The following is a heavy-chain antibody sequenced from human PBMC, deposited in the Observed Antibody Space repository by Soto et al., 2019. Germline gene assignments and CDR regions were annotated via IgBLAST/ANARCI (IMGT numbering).Heavy chain of an antibody. CDR2: IKQDGSEK. V-gene: IGHV3-7*05. Sequence: GGSLRLSCAASGFTFSSYWMSWVRQAPGKGLEWVANIKQDGSEKYYVDSVKGRFTISRDNAKNSLYLQMNSLRAEDTAVYYCARDFRSYSSSWYGIGWFDPWGQGTLVTVSS. CDR1: GFTFSSYW. J-gene: IGHJ5*02. D-gene: IGHD6-13*01. CDR3: ARDFRSYSSSWYGIGWFDP.